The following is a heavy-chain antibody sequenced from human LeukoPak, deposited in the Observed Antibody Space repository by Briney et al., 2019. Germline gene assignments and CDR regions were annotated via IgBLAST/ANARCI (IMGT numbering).Heavy chain of an antibody. CDR3: ARDGPIK. D-gene: IGHD5-24*01. Sequence: SETLSLTCTVSGGSISGWYWSWIRQPPGKGLEWIGYIYGSGYTNYNPSLKSRVTMSIDTSKNHFSLKLTSVTAADTATYYCARDGPIKWGQGTLVTVSS. CDR1: GGSISGWY. V-gene: IGHV4-59*01. J-gene: IGHJ4*02. CDR2: IYGSGYT.